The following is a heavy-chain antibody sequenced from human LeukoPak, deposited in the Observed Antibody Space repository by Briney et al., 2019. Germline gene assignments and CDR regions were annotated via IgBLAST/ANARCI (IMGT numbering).Heavy chain of an antibody. D-gene: IGHD3-22*01. CDR3: ARHSKYYYDSSGSYVGYFQH. CDR1: GASIGTYY. Sequence: PSETLSLTCTVSGASIGTYYWSWVRQPPGKGLEWIGYIYYSGSTNYNPSLKSRVTISVDTSKNQFSLKLSSVTAADTAVYYCARHSKYYYDSSGSYVGYFQHWGQGTLVTVSS. J-gene: IGHJ1*01. V-gene: IGHV4-59*08. CDR2: IYYSGST.